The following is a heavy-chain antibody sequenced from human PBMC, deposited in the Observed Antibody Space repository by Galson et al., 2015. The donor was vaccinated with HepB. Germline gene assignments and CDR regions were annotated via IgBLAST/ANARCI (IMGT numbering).Heavy chain of an antibody. CDR2: IYPGDSDT. Sequence: QSGAEVKKPGESLKISCKGSGYSFPTYWIAWVRQMPGKGLEWMGIIYPGDSDTRYSPSFQGQVTISADKSISTAYLQWSTLKASDTAMYYCARHRGAYSSYYYAMDVWGQGTTVTVSS. J-gene: IGHJ6*02. CDR1: GYSFPTYW. D-gene: IGHD5-18*01. CDR3: ARHRGAYSSYYYAMDV. V-gene: IGHV5-51*01.